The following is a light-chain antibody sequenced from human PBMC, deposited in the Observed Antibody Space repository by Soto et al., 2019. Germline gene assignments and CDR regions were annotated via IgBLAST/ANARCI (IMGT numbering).Light chain of an antibody. Sequence: DIQMTQSPSSVSASVGDRVTITCRASQGISSWLAWYQQKPGKAPKLLIYAASSLQSGGPSRFSGSGSGTDFTLTVSSLQPEDSAPYDRQQAHSSPTALGGGTKVEIK. CDR2: AAS. V-gene: IGKV1-12*01. J-gene: IGKJ4*01. CDR3: QQAHSSPTA. CDR1: QGISSW.